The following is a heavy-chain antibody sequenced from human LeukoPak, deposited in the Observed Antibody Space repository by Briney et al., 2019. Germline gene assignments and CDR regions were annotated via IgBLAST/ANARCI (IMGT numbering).Heavy chain of an antibody. Sequence: GGSLRLSCAASGFTFSSYELNWVRQAPGKGLEWVSYISSSGSTIYYADSVKGRFTISRDNAKNSLYLQMNSLRAEDTAVYYCAELGITMIGGVWGKGTTVTISS. J-gene: IGHJ6*04. CDR1: GFTFSSYE. CDR2: ISSSGSTI. CDR3: AELGITMIGGV. D-gene: IGHD3-10*02. V-gene: IGHV3-48*03.